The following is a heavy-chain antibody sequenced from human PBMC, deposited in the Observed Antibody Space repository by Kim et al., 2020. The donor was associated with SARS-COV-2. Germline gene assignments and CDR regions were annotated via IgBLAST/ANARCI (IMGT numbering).Heavy chain of an antibody. CDR2: IHHTGSA. CDR1: GGSIRSNDW. V-gene: IGHV4-4*02. J-gene: IGHJ6*03. Sequence: SETLSLTCAVSGGSIRSNDWWTWVRQPPGTGLEWIAEIHHTGSANYNPSLKSRVTISVDKSKNQFSLKLTSMTAADTAVYYCATVSPSGGYYMDLWGKGT. D-gene: IGHD3-16*01. CDR3: ATVSPSGGYYMDL.